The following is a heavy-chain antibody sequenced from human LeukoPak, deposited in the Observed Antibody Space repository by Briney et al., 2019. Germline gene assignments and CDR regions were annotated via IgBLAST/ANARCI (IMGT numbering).Heavy chain of an antibody. CDR2: INPSGGST. CDR3: ARDPWWGYIGSSSYYYDY. D-gene: IGHD3-22*01. CDR1: GYTFTSYY. Sequence: ASVKVSCKASGYTFTSYYMHWVRQAPGQGLEWMGIINPSGGSTSYAQKFQGRVTMTRDTSTSTVYMELSSLRSEDTAVYYCARDPWWGYIGSSSYYYDYWGQGTLVTVSS. V-gene: IGHV1-46*01. J-gene: IGHJ4*02.